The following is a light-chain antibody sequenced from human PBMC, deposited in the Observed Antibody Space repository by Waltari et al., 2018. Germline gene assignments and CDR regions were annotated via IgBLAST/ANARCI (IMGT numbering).Light chain of an antibody. Sequence: EVVLTQSPGTLSVSPGARATLSCRASQSGNKNYVAWYQQRPGQAPKLLIYGASTRATDIPTRFSGSGSGTDFTLTITRLGPEDFAVYFCQQYGTSPFTFGPGTKVDLK. J-gene: IGKJ3*01. CDR1: QSGNKNY. V-gene: IGKV3-20*01. CDR2: GAS. CDR3: QQYGTSPFT.